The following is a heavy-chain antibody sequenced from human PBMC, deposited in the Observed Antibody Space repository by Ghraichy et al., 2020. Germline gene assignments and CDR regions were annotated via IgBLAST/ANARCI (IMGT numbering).Heavy chain of an antibody. Sequence: SETLSLTCTVSGGSISSGGYYWSWIRQHPGKGLEWIGYIYYSGSTYYNPSLKSRVTISVDTSKNQFSLKLSSVTAADTAVYYCARAGAPWNYYYYGMDVWGQGTTVTVSS. CDR3: ARAGAPWNYYYYGMDV. V-gene: IGHV4-31*03. D-gene: IGHD7-27*01. J-gene: IGHJ6*02. CDR2: IYYSGST. CDR1: GGSISSGGYY.